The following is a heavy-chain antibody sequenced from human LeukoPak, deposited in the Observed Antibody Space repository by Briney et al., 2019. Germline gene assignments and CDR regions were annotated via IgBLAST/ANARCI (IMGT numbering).Heavy chain of an antibody. V-gene: IGHV3-21*01. CDR2: ITSSSTYT. Sequence: GGSLRLSCAASGFNFRSSGMNWVRQTPGKGLEWVSSITSSSTYTFYADSVKGRFTISRDNARNSLYLQMNSLRAEDTAVYYCARDPYSGTYGDTYYYYMDVWGKGTTVTISS. D-gene: IGHD1-26*01. J-gene: IGHJ6*03. CDR1: GFNFRSSG. CDR3: ARDPYSGTYGDTYYYYMDV.